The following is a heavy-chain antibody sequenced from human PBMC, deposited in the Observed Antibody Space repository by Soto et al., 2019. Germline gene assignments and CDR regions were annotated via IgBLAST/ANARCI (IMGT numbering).Heavy chain of an antibody. Sequence: PSETLSLTCAVYGGSFSGYYWSWIRQPPGKGLEWIGEINHSGSTNYNPSLKSRVTISVDTSKNQFSLKLSSVTAADTAVYYCARLIGYSGYDTYDYWGQGTLVTVSS. CDR2: INHSGST. CDR1: GGSFSGYY. CDR3: ARLIGYSGYDTYDY. V-gene: IGHV4-34*01. J-gene: IGHJ4*02. D-gene: IGHD5-12*01.